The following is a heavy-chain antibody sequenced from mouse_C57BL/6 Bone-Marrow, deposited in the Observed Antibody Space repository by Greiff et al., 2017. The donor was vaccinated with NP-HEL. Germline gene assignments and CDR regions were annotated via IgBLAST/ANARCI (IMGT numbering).Heavy chain of an antibody. CDR3: ARWGYGSSYTSGY. CDR2: INPYNGGT. Sequence: EVQLVESGPVLVKPGASVKMSCKASGYTFTDYYMNWVKQSHGKSLEWIGVINPYNGGTSYNQKFKGKATLTVDKSSSTAYMELNSLTSEDSAVYYCARWGYGSSYTSGYWGQGTSVTVSS. D-gene: IGHD1-1*01. V-gene: IGHV1-19*01. J-gene: IGHJ4*01. CDR1: GYTFTDYY.